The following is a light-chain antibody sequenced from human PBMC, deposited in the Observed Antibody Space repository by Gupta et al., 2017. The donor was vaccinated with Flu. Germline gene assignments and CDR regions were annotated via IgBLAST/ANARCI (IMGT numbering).Light chain of an antibody. CDR3: MQTVQIPHT. J-gene: IGKJ2*01. Sequence: DIVLTQFPLSLSVSLGESAAITCRASQSLLHSRTEHCLDWYVRKPGQSPQLLIYLASNRASGVPERLNGSGSGTDFTLKIGRVEAEDAGIYYCMQTVQIPHTFGQGTNLEIK. CDR2: LAS. V-gene: IGKV2-28*01. CDR1: QSLLHSRTEHC.